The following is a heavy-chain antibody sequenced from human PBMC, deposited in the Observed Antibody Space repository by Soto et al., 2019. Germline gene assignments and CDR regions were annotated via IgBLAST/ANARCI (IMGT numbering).Heavy chain of an antibody. D-gene: IGHD3-10*01. CDR1: SYTFSSYG. Sequence: QVEVVQSGAEVKKPGASVKVSCETSSYTFSSYGTNWVRQAPGHGLEWKGWINNYSGNTKYAQRFQGRITMSTDTSTSTAYMEVRSLKYDDTAVYYCARTYYYGSGTHYRFDPWGQGTLITVSS. V-gene: IGHV1-18*01. J-gene: IGHJ5*02. CDR3: ARTYYYGSGTHYRFDP. CDR2: INNYSGNT.